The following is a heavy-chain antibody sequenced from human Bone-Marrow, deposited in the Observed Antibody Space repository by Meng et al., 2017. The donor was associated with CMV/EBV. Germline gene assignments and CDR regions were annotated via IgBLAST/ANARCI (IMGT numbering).Heavy chain of an antibody. CDR1: VASINTRYPY. V-gene: IGHV4-39*07. D-gene: IGHD4-17*01. CDR2: VYYNGNT. CDR3: ARAYGDYGDAFDY. Sequence: TPPASPSLTCPGSVASINTRYPYWGWIRQSPWKGLEWIGSVYYNGNTYYNPSFKSRVFISVDTSNIQFSLRLTSVTAADTATYYCARAYGDYGDAFDYWGQGTLVTVSS. J-gene: IGHJ4*02.